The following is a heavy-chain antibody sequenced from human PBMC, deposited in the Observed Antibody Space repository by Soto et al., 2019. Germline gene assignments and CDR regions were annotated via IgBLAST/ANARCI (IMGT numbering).Heavy chain of an antibody. CDR1: GGSISSYY. CDR3: ASSDMTTVTTGWFDP. V-gene: IGHV4-59*08. CDR2: IYYSWST. J-gene: IGHJ5*02. D-gene: IGHD4-17*01. Sequence: QVQLQESGPGLVKPSETLSLTCTVSGGSISSYYWSWIRQPPGKGLEWIGYIYYSWSTNYNPSLKSRVTISVDTSKIQFSLKLSSVTAADTAVYYCASSDMTTVTTGWFDPWGQGTLVTVSS.